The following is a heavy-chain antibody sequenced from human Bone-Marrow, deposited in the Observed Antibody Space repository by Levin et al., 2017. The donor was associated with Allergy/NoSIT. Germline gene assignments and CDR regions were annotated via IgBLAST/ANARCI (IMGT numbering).Heavy chain of an antibody. J-gene: IGHJ3*02. Sequence: ASVKVSCKASGYTFTGYYMHWVRQAPGQGLEWMGWINPNSGGTNYAQKFQGWVTMTRDTSISTAYMELSRLRSDDTAVYYCARGGYYYGSGSYSNPPHVDAFDIWGQGTMVTVSS. CDR3: ARGGYYYGSGSYSNPPHVDAFDI. CDR1: GYTFTGYY. CDR2: INPNSGGT. D-gene: IGHD3-10*01. V-gene: IGHV1-2*04.